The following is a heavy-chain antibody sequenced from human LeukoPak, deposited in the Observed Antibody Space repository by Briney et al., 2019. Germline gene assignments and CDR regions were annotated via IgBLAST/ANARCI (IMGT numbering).Heavy chain of an antibody. CDR1: GFTFGSYA. Sequence: GGSLRLSCAASGFTFGSYAMSWVRQAPGKGLEWVSAISGGSGGNTYYADSVKGRFTISRDNSKNTVYLQMNSLRAEDTAVYYCAEDSPAVVVPAYWGQGTLVTVSS. D-gene: IGHD2-2*01. CDR3: AEDSPAVVVPAY. CDR2: ISGGSGGNT. J-gene: IGHJ4*02. V-gene: IGHV3-23*01.